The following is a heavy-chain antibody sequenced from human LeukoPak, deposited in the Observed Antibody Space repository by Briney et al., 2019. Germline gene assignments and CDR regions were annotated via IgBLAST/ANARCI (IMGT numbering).Heavy chain of an antibody. Sequence: GGSLRLSCAASGFTFSNAWMGGVRQAPGKGLEWVGRIKSKTDGGTTDYAAPVKGRFTISRDDSKNTLYLQMNSLKTEDTAVYYCTTDFYYDSSGYSWYFDYWGQGTLVTVSS. V-gene: IGHV3-15*01. J-gene: IGHJ4*02. CDR2: IKSKTDGGTT. CDR1: GFTFSNAW. CDR3: TTDFYYDSSGYSWYFDY. D-gene: IGHD3-22*01.